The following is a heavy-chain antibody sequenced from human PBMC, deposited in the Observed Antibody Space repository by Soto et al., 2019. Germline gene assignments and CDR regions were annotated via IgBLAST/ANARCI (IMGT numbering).Heavy chain of an antibody. V-gene: IGHV1-18*01. J-gene: IGHJ4*02. D-gene: IGHD3-22*01. CDR3: ARDRPYSYDSSGSPFDY. Sequence: ASVKVSCKASGYTFTSYGISWVRQAPGQGLEWMGWISAYNGNTNYAQKLQGRVTMTTDTSTSTAYMELRSLRSDDTAVYYCARDRPYSYDSSGSPFDYWGQGTLDTVSS. CDR2: ISAYNGNT. CDR1: GYTFTSYG.